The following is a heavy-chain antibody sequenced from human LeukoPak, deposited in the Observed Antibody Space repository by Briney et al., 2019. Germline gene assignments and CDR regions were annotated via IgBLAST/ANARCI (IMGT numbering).Heavy chain of an antibody. CDR2: ISGSGGST. CDR3: AKDNRASDY. J-gene: IGHJ4*02. Sequence: GGSLRLSCAASGLIVSNYWMSWVRQAPGKGLEWVSAISGSGGSTYYADSVKGRFTISRDNSKNTLYLQMNSLRAEDTAVYYCAKDNRASDYWGQGTLVTVSS. CDR1: GLIVSNYW. V-gene: IGHV3-23*01.